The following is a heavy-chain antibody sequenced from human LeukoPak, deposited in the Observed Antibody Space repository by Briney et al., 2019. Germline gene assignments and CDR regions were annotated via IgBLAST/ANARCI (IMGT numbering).Heavy chain of an antibody. Sequence: GGSLRLSCAASGFTFSSYGMHWVRQAPGKGLEWVAVISYDGSNKYYADSVKGRFTISRDNSKNTLYLQMNSLRAEDTAVYYCAKDHSVPAPQQLVLGYYFDYWGQGTLVTVSS. D-gene: IGHD6-13*01. J-gene: IGHJ4*02. CDR3: AKDHSVPAPQQLVLGYYFDY. V-gene: IGHV3-30*18. CDR2: ISYDGSNK. CDR1: GFTFSSYG.